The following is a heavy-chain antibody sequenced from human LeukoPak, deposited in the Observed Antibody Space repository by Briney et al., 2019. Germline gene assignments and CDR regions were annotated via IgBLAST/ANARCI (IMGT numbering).Heavy chain of an antibody. CDR2: ISSSGSTI. Sequence: GGSLRLSCAASGFTFSSYEMNWVCQAPGKGLEWVSYISSSGSTIYYADSVKGRFTISRDNAKNSLYLQMNSLRAEDTAVYYCARDTPQVGADTPRYFDYWGQGTLVTVSS. V-gene: IGHV3-48*03. CDR1: GFTFSSYE. D-gene: IGHD1-26*01. CDR3: ARDTPQVGADTPRYFDY. J-gene: IGHJ4*02.